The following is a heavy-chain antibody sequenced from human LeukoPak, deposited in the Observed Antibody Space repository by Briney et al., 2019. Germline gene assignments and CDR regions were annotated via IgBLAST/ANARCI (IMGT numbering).Heavy chain of an antibody. CDR3: ATYRQVLLPFES. Sequence: GGSLRLSCAASGFTFSSYWMHWVRQAPGKGLVWVSRINSDGSSTSYADSVKGRFTISRDNAKNTLYLQMNSLRAEDTAIYYCATYRQVLLPFESWGQGTLVTVSS. CDR2: INSDGSST. CDR1: GFTFSSYW. D-gene: IGHD2-8*02. J-gene: IGHJ4*02. V-gene: IGHV3-74*01.